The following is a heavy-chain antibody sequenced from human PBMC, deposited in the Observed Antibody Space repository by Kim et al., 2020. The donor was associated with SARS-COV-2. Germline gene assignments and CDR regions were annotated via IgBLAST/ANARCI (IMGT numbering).Heavy chain of an antibody. J-gene: IGHJ3*02. CDR1: GGSISSYY. V-gene: IGHV4-59*13. Sequence: SETLSLTCTVSGGSISSYYWSWIRQPPGKGLEWIGYIYYSGSTNYNPSLKSRVTISVDTSKNQFSLKLSSVTAADTAVYYCARGPGIAVAGTAFDIWGQGTMVTVSS. D-gene: IGHD6-19*01. CDR3: ARGPGIAVAGTAFDI. CDR2: IYYSGST.